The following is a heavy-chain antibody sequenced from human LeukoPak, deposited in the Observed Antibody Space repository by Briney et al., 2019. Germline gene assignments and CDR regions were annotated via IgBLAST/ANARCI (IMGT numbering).Heavy chain of an antibody. D-gene: IGHD6-19*01. CDR1: GYTFTSYA. J-gene: IGHJ4*02. CDR3: ARGVGVAVGGTGY. CDR2: INAGNGNT. Sequence: ASVKVSCKASGYTFTSYAMHWVRQAPGQRLEWMGWINAGNGNTKYSQKFQGRYTITRDTSASTAYMELSSLRSEDTAVYYCARGVGVAVGGTGYLGQGTLVTVSS. V-gene: IGHV1-3*01.